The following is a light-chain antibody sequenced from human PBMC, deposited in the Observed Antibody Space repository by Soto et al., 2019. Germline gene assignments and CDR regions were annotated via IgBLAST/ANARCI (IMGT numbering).Light chain of an antibody. V-gene: IGKV3D-20*02. CDR3: QQRSTWRIT. Sequence: EIPMTQSPGTLSLSPGERATLSCRASQSVSSSYLAWYQQKPGQAPRLLIYDASNRATGIPARFSGSGSGTDFTLTISSLEPEDFAVYYCQQRSTWRITFGQGTRLEIK. J-gene: IGKJ5*01. CDR1: QSVSSSY. CDR2: DAS.